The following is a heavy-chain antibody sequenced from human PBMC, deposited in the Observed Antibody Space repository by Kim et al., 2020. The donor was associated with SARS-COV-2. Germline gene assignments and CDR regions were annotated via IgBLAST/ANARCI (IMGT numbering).Heavy chain of an antibody. CDR1: GGTFSSYA. CDR2: IIPIFGTA. V-gene: IGHV1-69*13. J-gene: IGHJ4*02. Sequence: SVKVSCKASGGTFSSYAISWVRQAPGQGLEWMGGIIPIFGTANYAQKFQGRVTITADESTSTAYMELSSLRSEDTAVYYCASRKYYYDSSGYYYAPYVKFDYWGQGTLVTVSS. CDR3: ASRKYYYDSSGYYYAPYVKFDY. D-gene: IGHD3-22*01.